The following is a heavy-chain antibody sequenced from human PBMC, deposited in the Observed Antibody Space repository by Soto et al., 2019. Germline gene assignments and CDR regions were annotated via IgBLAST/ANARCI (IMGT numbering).Heavy chain of an antibody. J-gene: IGHJ6*03. CDR3: ARDLFPYYYMDV. CDR2: INAGNGNT. Sequence: ASVNVSCKASGYTFTSYAMRWVRQAPGQRLEWMGWINAGNGNTKYSQKFQGRVTITRDTSASTAYMELSSLRSEDTAVYYCARDLFPYYYMDVWGKGTTVTVSS. V-gene: IGHV1-3*01. CDR1: GYTFTSYA.